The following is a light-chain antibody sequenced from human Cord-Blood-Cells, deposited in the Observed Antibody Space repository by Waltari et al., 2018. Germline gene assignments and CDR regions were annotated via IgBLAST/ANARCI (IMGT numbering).Light chain of an antibody. CDR1: QSVSSSY. V-gene: IGKV3-20*01. J-gene: IGKJ1*01. CDR2: GAS. CDR3: QQYGSSPWT. Sequence: EIVLTQSPGTLSLSPGERATLPCRASQSVSSSYLAWYQQKPGQAPRLRIYGASSRATGIPDRFSGSGSGTDFTLTISRLGPEDFAVYYCQQYGSSPWTFGQGTKVEIK.